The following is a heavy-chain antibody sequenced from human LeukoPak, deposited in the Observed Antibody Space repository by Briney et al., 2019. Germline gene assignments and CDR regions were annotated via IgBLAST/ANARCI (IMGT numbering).Heavy chain of an antibody. Sequence: GESLKISCKGSGYSFTSYWIGWVRQMPGKGLEWMGIIYPGDSDTRYSPSFQGQVTISADKSISTAYLQWSSLKASDTAMYYCARPQPVAGALVGAFDIWGQGTMVTVSS. D-gene: IGHD6-19*01. CDR1: GYSFTSYW. CDR2: IYPGDSDT. J-gene: IGHJ3*02. V-gene: IGHV5-51*01. CDR3: ARPQPVAGALVGAFDI.